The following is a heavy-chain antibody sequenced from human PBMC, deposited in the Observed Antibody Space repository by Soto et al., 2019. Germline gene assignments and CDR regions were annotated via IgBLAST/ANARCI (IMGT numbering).Heavy chain of an antibody. CDR1: GGSITNSNW. CDR2: IYHAGST. D-gene: IGHD1-26*01. Sequence: PSETLSLTCTVSGGSITNSNWWSWVRLPPAKGLEWIGDIYHAGSTKYNPSLERRVTISVDMSNNQFALTLTSVTAADTAVYFCARGPPIVGNTTPLDSWGQGTLVTVSS. CDR3: ARGPPIVGNTTPLDS. J-gene: IGHJ4*02. V-gene: IGHV4-4*02.